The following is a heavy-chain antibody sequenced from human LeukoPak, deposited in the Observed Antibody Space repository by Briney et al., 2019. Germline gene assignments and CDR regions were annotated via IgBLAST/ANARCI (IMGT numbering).Heavy chain of an antibody. J-gene: IGHJ4*02. CDR3: AGITIFGVDTGADY. CDR1: GGSISSGGYS. D-gene: IGHD3-3*01. Sequence: SETLSLTCAVSGGSISSGGYSWSWIRQPPGKGLEWIGYIYYSGSTYYNPSLKSRVTISVDTSKNQFSLKLSSVTAADTAVYYCAGITIFGVDTGADYWGQGTLVTVSS. V-gene: IGHV4-31*11. CDR2: IYYSGST.